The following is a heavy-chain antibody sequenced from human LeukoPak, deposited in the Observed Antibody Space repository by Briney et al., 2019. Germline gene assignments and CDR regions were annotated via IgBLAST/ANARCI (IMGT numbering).Heavy chain of an antibody. CDR1: VFPFCSYA. J-gene: IGHJ4*02. V-gene: IGHV3-23*01. CDR3: AKVPEKCGGDCSLD. CDR2: ISGCDGRT. Sequence: PGVSLTLSCDVSVFPFCSYAMSCVRQSPGKGVEWVSPISGCDGRTYYAHSVKPRFTISRDNARNTLYLQMNSLRAEDTAVYYCAKVPEKCGGDCSLDWGQGTLVTVSA. D-gene: IGHD2-21*01.